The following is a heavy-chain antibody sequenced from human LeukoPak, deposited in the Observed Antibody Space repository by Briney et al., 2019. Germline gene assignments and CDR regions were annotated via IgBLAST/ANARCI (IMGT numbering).Heavy chain of an antibody. V-gene: IGHV4-59*01. D-gene: IGHD5-12*01. CDR3: AREYRWGFDP. CDR2: IYYSGST. J-gene: IGHJ5*02. CDR1: GGSISSYY. Sequence: SETLSLTCTVSGGSISSYYWSWIRQPPGKGLEWIGYIYYSGSTNYNPSLKSRVTISVDTSKNQFSLKLSSVTAADTAVYYCAREYRWGFDPWGQGTLVTVSS.